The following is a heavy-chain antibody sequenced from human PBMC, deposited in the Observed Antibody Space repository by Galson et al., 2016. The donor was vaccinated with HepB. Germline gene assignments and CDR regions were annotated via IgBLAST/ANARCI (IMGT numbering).Heavy chain of an antibody. CDR1: GFTFDDYA. Sequence: SLRLSCATSGFTFDDYAMHWVRQAPGRGLEWVSGISSSSRSIGYADSVMGRFSISRDNDRNSLYLQMNRLRADETAFDYFAKSDGGDYGDLWDDWGRGTLVTVSS. CDR2: ISSSSRSI. D-gene: IGHD4-17*01. J-gene: IGHJ4*01. V-gene: IGHV3-9*01. CDR3: AKSDGGDYGDLWDD.